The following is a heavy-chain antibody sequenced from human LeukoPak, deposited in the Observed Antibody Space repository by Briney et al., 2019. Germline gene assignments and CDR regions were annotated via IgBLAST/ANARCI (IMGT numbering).Heavy chain of an antibody. CDR2: INNDGSTT. CDR3: AIGGTYGSGS. CDR1: GFTFANTW. J-gene: IGHJ4*02. V-gene: IGHV3-74*01. Sequence: QPGGSLRLSCAASGFTFANTWMHWVRQAPGKGLVWVSLINNDGSTTNYADSVKGRFTISRDNAKNTVYLQMNSLRAKDTAVYYCAIGGTYGSGSWGQGTLVTVSS. D-gene: IGHD3-10*01.